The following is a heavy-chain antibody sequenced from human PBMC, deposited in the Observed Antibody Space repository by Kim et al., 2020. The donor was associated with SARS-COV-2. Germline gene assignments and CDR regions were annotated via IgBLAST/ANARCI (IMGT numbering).Heavy chain of an antibody. D-gene: IGHD1-1*01. CDR1: GFTFSSYS. V-gene: IGHV3-48*01. CDR3: AARLDY. CDR2: ISSSSSTI. J-gene: IGHJ4*02. Sequence: GGSLRLSCAASGFTFSSYSMNWVRQAPGKGLEWVSYISSSSSTIYYADSMKGRFTISRDNAKNSLYLQMNSLRVEDTAVYYCAARLDYWCPGTLVTVSS.